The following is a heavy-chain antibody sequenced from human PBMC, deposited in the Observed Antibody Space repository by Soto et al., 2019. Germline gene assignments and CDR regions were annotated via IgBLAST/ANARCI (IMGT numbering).Heavy chain of an antibody. Sequence: GSGPTLVNPTQTLTLTCTFSGFSLSTSGVGVGWIRQPPGEAPDWLALIYWDDDKRYIPSLNNRLTITKDTSKNQVVLTMTNMDPVDSATYYCARGYTGTKILNWFDSWGQGTLVTVSS. V-gene: IGHV2-5*02. J-gene: IGHJ5*01. D-gene: IGHD4-4*01. CDR2: IYWDDDK. CDR3: ARGYTGTKILNWFDS. CDR1: GFSLSTSGVG.